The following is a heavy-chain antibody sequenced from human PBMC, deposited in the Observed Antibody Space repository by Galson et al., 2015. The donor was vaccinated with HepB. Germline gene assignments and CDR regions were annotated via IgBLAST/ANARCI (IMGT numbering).Heavy chain of an antibody. J-gene: IGHJ3*02. CDR1: GFTFSSYS. CDR2: ISSSSSYI. V-gene: IGHV3-21*01. CDR3: ATSRSTSCHHYDFWSGYYPSLCAFDI. D-gene: IGHD3-3*01. Sequence: SLRLSCAASGFTFSSYSMNWVRQAPGKGLEWVSSISSSSSYIYYADSVKGRFTISRDNAKNSLYLQMNSLRAEDAAVYYCATSRSTSCHHYDFWSGYYPSLCAFDIWGQGTMVTVSS.